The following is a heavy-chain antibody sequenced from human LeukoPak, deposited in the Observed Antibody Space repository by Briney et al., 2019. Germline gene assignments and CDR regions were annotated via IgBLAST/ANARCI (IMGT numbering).Heavy chain of an antibody. CDR2: IYYSGST. V-gene: IGHV4-59*08. Sequence: SETLSLTCTVSAGSINNYYWSWIRQPPGKGLEWIGYIYYSGSTNYNPSLKSRVTISVDTSKKQVSLKLSSVTAADTAVYYCARSSYWFDPWGQGTLVTVSS. D-gene: IGHD6-6*01. CDR1: AGSINNYY. J-gene: IGHJ5*02. CDR3: ARSSYWFDP.